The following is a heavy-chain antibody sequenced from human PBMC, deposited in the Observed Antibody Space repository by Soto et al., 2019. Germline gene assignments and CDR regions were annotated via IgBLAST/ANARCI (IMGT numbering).Heavy chain of an antibody. Sequence: QVQLQQWGAGLLKPSETLSLTCAVYGGSFSGYYWSWIRQPPGKGLEWIGEINHSGSTNYNPSLKSRVTITVDTSKNQFSLKLSSVTAADTAVYYCARGFRYCSGGSCYSGDFDYWGQGTLVTVSS. J-gene: IGHJ4*02. CDR3: ARGFRYCSGGSCYSGDFDY. D-gene: IGHD2-15*01. CDR2: INHSGST. V-gene: IGHV4-34*01. CDR1: GGSFSGYY.